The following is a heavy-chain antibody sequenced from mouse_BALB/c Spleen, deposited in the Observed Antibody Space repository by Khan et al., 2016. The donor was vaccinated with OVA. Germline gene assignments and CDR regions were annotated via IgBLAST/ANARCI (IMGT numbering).Heavy chain of an antibody. CDR1: GFTFSTYA. CDR3: ERHNYGPFAY. CDR2: INTGGDYI. Sequence: EVELVESGGDLVKPGGSLKLSCAASGFTFSTYAMSWVRQTPDKRLEWVATINTGGDYIYYPDSVRGRFAISRDNAKTTLYLQMTSLRSEDTAMYYCERHNYGPFAYWGQGTLGTVSA. J-gene: IGHJ3*01. V-gene: IGHV5-6*01. D-gene: IGHD1-1*01.